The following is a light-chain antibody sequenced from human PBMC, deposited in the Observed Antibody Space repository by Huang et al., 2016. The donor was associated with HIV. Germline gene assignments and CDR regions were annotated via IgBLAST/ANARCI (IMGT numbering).Light chain of an antibody. V-gene: IGKV2-28*01. J-gene: IGKJ2*01. CDR2: LGS. CDR1: HSLLHNNGDNY. Sequence: DIVMTQSPLSLPVTPGEPASISCSSRHSLLHNNGDNYLAWYLQKPGQYPHLLIYLGSKRASGVSDRFSGSGSGTDFTLKISRVEPGDVGIYYCMHVLEIPYTFGPGTKLE. CDR3: MHVLEIPYT.